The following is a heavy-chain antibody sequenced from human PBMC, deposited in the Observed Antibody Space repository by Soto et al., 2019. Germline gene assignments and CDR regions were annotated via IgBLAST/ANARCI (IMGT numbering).Heavy chain of an antibody. CDR2: ISYDGSNK. D-gene: IGHD4-4*01. CDR3: AKALPDGYSQTFDY. CDR1: GFTFSSYG. J-gene: IGHJ4*02. Sequence: VGSLGISGAASGFTFSSYGMHWVRQAPGEGLEWVAVISYDGSNKYYADSVKGRVTISRDNSKNTLYLQMNSLRAEDTAVYYCAKALPDGYSQTFDYWGQGTLVTVSS. V-gene: IGHV3-30*18.